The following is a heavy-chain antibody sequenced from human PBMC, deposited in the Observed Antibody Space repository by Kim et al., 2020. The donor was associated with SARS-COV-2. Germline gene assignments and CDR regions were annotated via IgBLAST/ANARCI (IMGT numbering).Heavy chain of an antibody. CDR3: ARDWEKGYSYGRYSYFDL. V-gene: IGHV3-30*01. D-gene: IGHD5-18*01. J-gene: IGHJ2*01. Sequence: KGRFTISRDNSKNTLYLQMNSLRAEDTAVYYCARDWEKGYSYGRYSYFDLWGRGTLVTVSS.